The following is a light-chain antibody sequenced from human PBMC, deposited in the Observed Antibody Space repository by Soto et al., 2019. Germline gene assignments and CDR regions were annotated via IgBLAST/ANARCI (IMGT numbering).Light chain of an antibody. CDR1: SRDIGNYNY. J-gene: IGLJ2*01. V-gene: IGLV2-14*01. CDR3: SSYTPTTTVI. CDR2: EVT. Sequence: QSALTQPASVSGSPGQSITISCTGTSRDIGNYNYVSWYQHHPGKAPKLIIYEVTDRPSGVSNRFSASKSGNTASLTISGLQAEDEADYYCSSYTPTTTVIFGGGTKLTPL.